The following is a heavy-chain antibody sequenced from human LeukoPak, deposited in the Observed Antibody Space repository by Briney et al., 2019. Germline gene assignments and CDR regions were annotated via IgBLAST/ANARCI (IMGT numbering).Heavy chain of an antibody. CDR1: GGSFSGYY. D-gene: IGHD2-2*01. J-gene: IGHJ3*02. Sequence: SETLSLTCAVCGGSFSGYYWSWIRQPPGKGLEWIGEINHSGSTNYNPSLKSRVTISVDTSKNQFSLKLSSVTAADTAVYYCASLYLNDIVVVPAAMSLHQDAFDIWGQGTMVTVSS. CDR3: ASLYLNDIVVVPAAMSLHQDAFDI. V-gene: IGHV4-34*01. CDR2: INHSGST.